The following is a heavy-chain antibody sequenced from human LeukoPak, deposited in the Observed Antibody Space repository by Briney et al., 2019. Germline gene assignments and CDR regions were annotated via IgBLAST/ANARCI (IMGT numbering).Heavy chain of an antibody. CDR1: GGSISSSTYY. J-gene: IGHJ3*02. CDR2: IYYSGST. V-gene: IGHV4-39*01. CDR3: ARLTPHGGDWSYRAFDI. D-gene: IGHD2-21*02. Sequence: KPSETLSLTCTVSGGSISSSTYYWGWIRQPPGKGLEWIGSIYYSGSTYYNPSLKSRVTISVDTSKNQFSLKLSSVTAADTAVYYCARLTPHGGDWSYRAFDIWGQGTMVTVSS.